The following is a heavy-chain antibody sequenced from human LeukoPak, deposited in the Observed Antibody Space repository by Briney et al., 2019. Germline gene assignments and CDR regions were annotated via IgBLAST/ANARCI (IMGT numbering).Heavy chain of an antibody. V-gene: IGHV4-34*01. J-gene: IGHJ4*02. CDR1: GGSFSGYY. Sequence: SETLSLTCAVYGGSFSGYYWSWLRQPPGKGLEWIGEINHSGSTNYNPSLKSRVTISVDTSKNQFSLKLSSVTAEDTAVYYCAKGNPKWGYFDYWGQGTLVTVSS. CDR3: AKGNPKWGYFDY. CDR2: INHSGST. D-gene: IGHD7-27*01.